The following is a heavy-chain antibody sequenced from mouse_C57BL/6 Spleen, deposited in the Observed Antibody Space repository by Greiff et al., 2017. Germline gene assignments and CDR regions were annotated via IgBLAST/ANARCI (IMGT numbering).Heavy chain of an antibody. CDR3: ARQDYGSSYGYFDV. CDR1: GFTFSDYY. V-gene: IGHV5-12*01. J-gene: IGHJ1*03. CDR2: ISNGGGST. D-gene: IGHD1-1*01. Sequence: EVMLVESGGGLVQPGGSLKLSCAASGFTFSDYYMYWVRQTPGKRLEWVAYISNGGGSTYYPDTVKGRSTISRDNAKNTLYLQMSRLKSEDTAMYYCARQDYGSSYGYFDVWGTGTTVTVSS.